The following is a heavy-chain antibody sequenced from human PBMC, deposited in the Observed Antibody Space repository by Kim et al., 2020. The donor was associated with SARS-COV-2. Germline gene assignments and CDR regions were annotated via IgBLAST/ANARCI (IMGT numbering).Heavy chain of an antibody. CDR3: TKSRKGAMDV. CDR2: TRSQFRSFST. J-gene: IGHJ6*02. Sequence: GGSLRLSCATSGFNFNDHSMDWVRQAPGKGLEWVARTRSQFRSFSTAYAASVEGRFTISRNDSEKSIYLQMNSLKIEDTALYYCTKSRKGAMDVWGQGTTVTVSS. CDR1: GFNFNDHS. V-gene: IGHV3-72*01.